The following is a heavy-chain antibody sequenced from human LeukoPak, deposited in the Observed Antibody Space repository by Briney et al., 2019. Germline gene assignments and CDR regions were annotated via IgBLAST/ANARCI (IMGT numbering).Heavy chain of an antibody. V-gene: IGHV1-8*02. CDR1: GYTFTSYD. J-gene: IGHJ4*02. D-gene: IGHD5-18*01. Sequence: ASVKVSCKASGYTFTSYDINWVRQATGQGLVWMGYMNPNSGNTGYAQKFQGRVTMTRDTSISTAYMELSSLRSEDTAVYYCARELWRDDYWCQGTLVTVSS. CDR3: ARELWRDDY. CDR2: MNPNSGNT.